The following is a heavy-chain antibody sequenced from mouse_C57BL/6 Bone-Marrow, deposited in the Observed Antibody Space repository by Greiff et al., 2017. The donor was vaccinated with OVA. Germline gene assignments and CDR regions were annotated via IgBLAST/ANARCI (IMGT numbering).Heavy chain of an antibody. Sequence: QVQLQQPGAELVKPGASVKLSCKASGYTFTSYWMHWVKQRPGQGLEWIGMIHPNSGSTNYNEKFKSKATLTVDKSSSTAYMQLSSLTSEDSAVYNCARWHYSNDCFDYWGQGTTLTVSS. V-gene: IGHV1-64*01. CDR2: IHPNSGST. D-gene: IGHD2-5*01. CDR1: GYTFTSYW. CDR3: ARWHYSNDCFDY. J-gene: IGHJ2*01.